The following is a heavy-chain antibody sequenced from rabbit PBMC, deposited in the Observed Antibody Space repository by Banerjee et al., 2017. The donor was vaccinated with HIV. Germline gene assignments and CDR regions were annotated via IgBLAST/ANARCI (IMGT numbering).Heavy chain of an antibody. V-gene: IGHV1S43*01. Sequence: QEQLKETGGGLVQPGGSLKLSCTATGFDFSSYYMCWVRQAPGKGLEWIACIYVGSSGSTYYASWAKGRITISRSTSLNTVDLKMTSLTAADTATYFCARRGYASSSGDYWGAFDPWGQGTLVTVS. CDR2: IYVGSSGST. CDR3: ARRGYASSSGDYWGAFDP. CDR1: GFDFSSYY. D-gene: IGHD1-1*01. J-gene: IGHJ2*01.